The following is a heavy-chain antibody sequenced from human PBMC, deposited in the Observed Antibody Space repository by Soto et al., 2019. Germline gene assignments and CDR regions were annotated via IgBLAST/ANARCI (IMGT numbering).Heavy chain of an antibody. CDR3: ARFMNDIVVVPAAINPYHHYGMDV. Sequence: PGGPLRLSYAAAEFSFSSYAMSWVSQTPGKGLEWLSAISGSGDITYYAGSVRGRFTISRDNSMNTLYLQMNSLRVEDTAVYYCARFMNDIVVVPAAINPYHHYGMDVWGQGTTVTVSS. J-gene: IGHJ6*02. V-gene: IGHV3-23*01. CDR2: ISGSGDIT. D-gene: IGHD2-2*02. CDR1: EFSFSSYA.